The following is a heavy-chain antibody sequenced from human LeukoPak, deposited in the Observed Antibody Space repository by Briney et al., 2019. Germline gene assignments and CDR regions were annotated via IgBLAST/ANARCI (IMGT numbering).Heavy chain of an antibody. CDR3: ARGGWSKDF. V-gene: IGHV4-59*01. Sequence: SETLSLTCTVSGGSISSYYWSWVRQPPGKGLEWVGYIYYSGTTNYNPSLKSRVTISIDTSKNQISLKLSSVTAADTAVYYCARGGWSKDFWGQGTLVTVSS. CDR1: GGSISSYY. CDR2: IYYSGTT. J-gene: IGHJ4*02. D-gene: IGHD1/OR15-1a*01.